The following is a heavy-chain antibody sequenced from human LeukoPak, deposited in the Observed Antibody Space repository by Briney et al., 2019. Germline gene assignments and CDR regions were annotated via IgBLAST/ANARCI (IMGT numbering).Heavy chain of an antibody. CDR3: ARGLGHCSSTICSHRFDI. V-gene: IGHV4-59*01. CDR1: GSVMSSYY. J-gene: IGHJ3*02. D-gene: IGHD2-2*01. Sequence: PSETLSLTCTVSGSVMSSYYWSWIRQPPGKGLEWIGNVYYSETPNYNPSLISRVSISLDTSKKVFSLNLKSVTAADTAMYYCARGLGHCSSTICSHRFDIWGQGTMVAVSS. CDR2: VYYSETP.